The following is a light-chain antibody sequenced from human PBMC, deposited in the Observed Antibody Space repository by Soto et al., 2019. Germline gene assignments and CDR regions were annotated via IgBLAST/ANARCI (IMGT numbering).Light chain of an antibody. CDR2: LGS. J-gene: IGKJ1*01. CDR3: MQALQSPRT. Sequence: DIVMTQSPLSLPVIPGESASISCRSSQSLLYRNGYNYLDWYLQKPGQSPQLLIYLGSNRASGVHDRFSGSISGTDFTLKISSVEAEDVGVYYCMQALQSPRTFGQGTKVVIK. CDR1: QSLLYRNGYNY. V-gene: IGKV2-28*01.